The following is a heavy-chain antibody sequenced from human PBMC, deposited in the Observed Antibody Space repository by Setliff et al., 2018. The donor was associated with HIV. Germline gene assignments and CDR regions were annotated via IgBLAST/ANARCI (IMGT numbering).Heavy chain of an antibody. CDR3: ARVPTNPDFYYYYMDV. CDR1: GGSISSGGYY. J-gene: IGHJ6*03. V-gene: IGHV4-31*03. Sequence: SETLSLTCTVSGGSISSGGYYWSWIRQHPGKGLEWIGYIYYSGGTYYNPSLKSRVTISVDTSKNQFSLKLSSVTAADTAVYSCARVPTNPDFYYYYMDVCGKGTTVTV. CDR2: IYYSGGT.